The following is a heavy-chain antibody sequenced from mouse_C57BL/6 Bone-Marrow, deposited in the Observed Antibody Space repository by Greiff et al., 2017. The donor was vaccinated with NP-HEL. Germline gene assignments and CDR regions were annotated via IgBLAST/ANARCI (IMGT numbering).Heavy chain of an antibody. J-gene: IGHJ2*01. Sequence: ESGPGLVKPSQSLSLTCSVTGYSITSGYYWNWIRQFPGNKLEWMGYISYDGSNNYNPSLKNRISITRDTSKNQFFLKLNSVTTEDTATYYCARREYNYEDYFDYWGQGTTLTVSS. CDR3: ARREYNYEDYFDY. CDR1: GYSITSGYY. D-gene: IGHD1-3*01. V-gene: IGHV3-6*01. CDR2: ISYDGSN.